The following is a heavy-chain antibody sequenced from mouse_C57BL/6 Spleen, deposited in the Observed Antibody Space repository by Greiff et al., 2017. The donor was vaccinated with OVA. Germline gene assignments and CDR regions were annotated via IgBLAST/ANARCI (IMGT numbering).Heavy chain of an antibody. Sequence: VQLQQPGAELVKPGASVKLSCKASGYTFTSYWMQWVKQRPGQGLEWIGEIDPSDSYTNYNQKFKGKATLTVDTSSSTAYMQLSSLTSEDSAVYYCASPYYGSSPFAYWGQGTLVTVSA. D-gene: IGHD1-1*01. V-gene: IGHV1-50*01. CDR2: IDPSDSYT. J-gene: IGHJ3*01. CDR1: GYTFTSYW. CDR3: ASPYYGSSPFAY.